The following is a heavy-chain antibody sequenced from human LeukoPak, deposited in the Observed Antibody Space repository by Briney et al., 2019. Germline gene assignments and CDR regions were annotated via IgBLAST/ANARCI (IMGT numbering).Heavy chain of an antibody. CDR3: ARDSSDYYGSGYAFDI. CDR1: GGTFSSYA. V-gene: IGHV1-69*05. Sequence: SVKVSCKASGGTFSSYAISWVRQAPGQGLEWMGGIIPIFGTANYAQKFQGRVTITTDESTSTAYMELSSLRSEDTAVYYCARDSSDYYGSGYAFDIWGQGTMVTVSS. CDR2: IIPIFGTA. D-gene: IGHD3-10*01. J-gene: IGHJ3*02.